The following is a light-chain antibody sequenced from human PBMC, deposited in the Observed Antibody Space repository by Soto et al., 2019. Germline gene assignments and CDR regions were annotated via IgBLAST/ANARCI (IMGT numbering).Light chain of an antibody. V-gene: IGKV3-11*01. CDR1: HGVSSY. Sequence: EIVLTQSPVTLSLSPGERATLSCRASHGVSSYLAWYQQKPGQAPRLLMYDTSNRATGIPARFSGSGSGTDFTLTISSLEPEDFAVYYCQQRSNWPCTFGGGTKVEIK. CDR2: DTS. CDR3: QQRSNWPCT. J-gene: IGKJ4*01.